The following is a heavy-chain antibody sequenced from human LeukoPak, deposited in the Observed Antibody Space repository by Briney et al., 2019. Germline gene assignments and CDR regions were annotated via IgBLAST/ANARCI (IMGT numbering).Heavy chain of an antibody. CDR3: ARGTSSYGSGSYYWFDP. D-gene: IGHD3-10*01. V-gene: IGHV3-23*01. J-gene: IGHJ5*02. Sequence: AGGSLRLSCVASGFTFSSYGMSWVRQAPGKGLEWVSAISGSGGSTYYADSVKGRFTISRDNSKNTLYLQMNSLRAEDTAVYYCARGTSSYGSGSYYWFDPWGQGTLVTVSS. CDR1: GFTFSSYG. CDR2: ISGSGGST.